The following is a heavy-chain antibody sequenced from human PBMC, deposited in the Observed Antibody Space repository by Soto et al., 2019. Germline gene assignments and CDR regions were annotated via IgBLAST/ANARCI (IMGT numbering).Heavy chain of an antibody. CDR1: GGSISSSSYY. CDR2: IYYSGST. Sequence: QLQLQESGPGLVKPSETLSLTCTVSGGSISSSSYYWGWIRQPPGKGLEWIGSIYYSGSTYYNPSLKSRVTMSVDTSKNQFSLKLSSVTAADTAVYYCARQDIVATIEGFVDYWGQGTLVTVSS. J-gene: IGHJ4*02. D-gene: IGHD5-12*01. V-gene: IGHV4-39*01. CDR3: ARQDIVATIEGFVDY.